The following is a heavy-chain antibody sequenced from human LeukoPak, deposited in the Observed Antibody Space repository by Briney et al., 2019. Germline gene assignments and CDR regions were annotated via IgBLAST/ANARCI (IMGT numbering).Heavy chain of an antibody. V-gene: IGHV1-18*01. CDR3: ASGSAVAGAYYFDY. D-gene: IGHD6-19*01. CDR1: GYTFTSYD. Sequence: ASVKVSCKASGYTFTSYDINWVRQAPGQGLEWMGWISAYNGNTNYAQKLQGRVTMTTDTSTSTAYMELRSLRSDDTAVYYCASGSAVAGAYYFDYWGQGTLVTVPS. CDR2: ISAYNGNT. J-gene: IGHJ4*02.